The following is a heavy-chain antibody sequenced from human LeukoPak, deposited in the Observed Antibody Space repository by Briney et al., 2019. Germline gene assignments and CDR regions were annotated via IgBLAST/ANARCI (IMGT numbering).Heavy chain of an antibody. V-gene: IGHV4-39*01. Sequence: PSETLSLTCTVSGASLTSSSYYWGWIRQPPGKGLEWIGEIYHSGSTYYNPSLKSRLTISVDTSKNQFSLKLRSVTAADTAVYYCARQRPQFDYWAQGTLVTVSS. CDR3: ARQRPQFDY. J-gene: IGHJ4*02. CDR1: GASLTSSSYY. CDR2: IYHSGST.